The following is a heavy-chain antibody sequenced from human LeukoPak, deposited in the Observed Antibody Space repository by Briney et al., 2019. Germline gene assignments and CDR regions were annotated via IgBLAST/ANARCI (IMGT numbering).Heavy chain of an antibody. CDR2: ISYDGSNK. CDR3: ARRPNGDYPPDY. D-gene: IGHD4-17*01. J-gene: IGHJ4*02. Sequence: GGSLRLSCAASGFTFSNYAMHWVRQAPGKGLEWVAVISYDGSNKYYADSVKGRFTISRDNSKNTLYLQMNSLRAEDTAVYYCARRPNGDYPPDYWGQGTLVTVSS. CDR1: GFTFSNYA. V-gene: IGHV3-30*04.